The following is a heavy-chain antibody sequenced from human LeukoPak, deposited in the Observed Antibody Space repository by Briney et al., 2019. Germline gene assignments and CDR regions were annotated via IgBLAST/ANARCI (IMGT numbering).Heavy chain of an antibody. J-gene: IGHJ4*02. CDR3: ARVPLRFLEPFDY. Sequence: SETLSLTCGVYGGSLSGHYWSWIRQSPGKGLEWIGEINHSGSSNYNPSLKSRVTMSVDMSKNQFSLKLRSVTAADTAVYYCARVPLRFLEPFDYWGQGTLVTVSS. D-gene: IGHD3-3*01. V-gene: IGHV4-34*01. CDR2: INHSGSS. CDR1: GGSLSGHY.